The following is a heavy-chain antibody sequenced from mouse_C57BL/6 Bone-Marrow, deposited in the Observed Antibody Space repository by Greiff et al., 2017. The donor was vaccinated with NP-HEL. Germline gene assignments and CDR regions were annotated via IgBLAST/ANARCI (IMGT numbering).Heavy chain of an antibody. D-gene: IGHD6-1*01. V-gene: IGHV1-47*01. CDR2: FHPYNDDT. J-gene: IGHJ1*03. CDR3: ARGEGKGSYWYFDV. CDR1: GYTFTTYP. Sequence: VQLVESGAELVKPGASVKMSCKASGYTFTTYPIEWMKQNHGKSLEWIGNFHPYNDDTKYNEKFKGKATLTVEKSSSTVYLELSRLTSDDSAVYYCARGEGKGSYWYFDVWGTGTTVTVSS.